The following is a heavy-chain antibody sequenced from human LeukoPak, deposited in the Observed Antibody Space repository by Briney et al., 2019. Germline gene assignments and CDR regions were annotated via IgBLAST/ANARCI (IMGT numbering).Heavy chain of an antibody. J-gene: IGHJ6*02. CDR3: ARDGSSWSLVYYYYGMDV. V-gene: IGHV1-69*13. D-gene: IGHD6-13*01. Sequence: ASVKVSCKASGGTFSSYAISWVRQAPGQGLEWMGGIIPIFGTANYAQKFQGRVTITADESTSTAYMELSSLRSEDTAVYYCARDGSSWSLVYYYYGMDVWGQGTTVTVSS. CDR1: GGTFSSYA. CDR2: IIPIFGTA.